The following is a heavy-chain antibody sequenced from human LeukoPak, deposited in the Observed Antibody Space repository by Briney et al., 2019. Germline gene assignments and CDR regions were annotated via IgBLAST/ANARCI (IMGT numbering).Heavy chain of an antibody. CDR1: GGSISSYY. CDR2: IYTSEST. V-gene: IGHV4-4*07. CDR3: ARESRYISSWYTDY. Sequence: PSETLSLTCTVSGGSISSYYWSWIRQPAGKGLEWIGRIYTSESTNYNPSLKSRVTMSVDTSKNQFSLKLSSVTAADTAVYYCARESRYISSWYTDYWGQGTLVTVSS. J-gene: IGHJ4*02. D-gene: IGHD6-13*01.